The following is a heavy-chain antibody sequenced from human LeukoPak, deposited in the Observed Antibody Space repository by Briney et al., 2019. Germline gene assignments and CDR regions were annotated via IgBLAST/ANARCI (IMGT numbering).Heavy chain of an antibody. CDR2: INSDGSYT. CDR1: GFTFSDSW. CDR3: ATGGAMDV. J-gene: IGHJ6*02. Sequence: GGSLRLSCAASGFTFSDSWMHWVRQAPGKGLVSVSRINSDGSYTNYADSVKGRFIISRDNAKNTVNLQMNTVRLEDTAVYYCATGGAMDVWGQGTTVTVSS. V-gene: IGHV3-74*01.